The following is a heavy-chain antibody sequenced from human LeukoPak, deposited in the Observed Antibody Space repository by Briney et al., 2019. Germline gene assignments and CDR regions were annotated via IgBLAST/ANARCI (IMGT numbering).Heavy chain of an antibody. CDR3: ARDRPGLLWFGELFA. CDR2: IYSGGST. J-gene: IGHJ5*02. D-gene: IGHD3-10*01. CDR1: GFTVSSNY. V-gene: IGHV3-66*01. Sequence: GGSLRLSCAASGFTVSSNYMSWVRQAPGKGLEWVSVIYSGGSTYYADSVKGRFTISRDNSKNTLYLQMNSLRAEDTAVYYCARDRPGLLWFGELFAWGQGTLVTVSS.